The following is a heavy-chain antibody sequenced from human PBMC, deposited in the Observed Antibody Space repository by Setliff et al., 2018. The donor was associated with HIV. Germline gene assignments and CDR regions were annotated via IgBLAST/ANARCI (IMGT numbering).Heavy chain of an antibody. CDR3: AREHDXXXYXXLDP. V-gene: IGHV4-59*12. CDR2: IHHSGSS. CDR1: GDSIITYY. Sequence: PSETLSLTCTVSGDSIITYYWTWIRQPPGKGLEWIGYIHHSGSSDYTPALRRRVTMXVXXSKNQFSLKLSSVTAAATAVYYCAREHDXXXYXXLDPWXPG. J-gene: IGHJ5*02.